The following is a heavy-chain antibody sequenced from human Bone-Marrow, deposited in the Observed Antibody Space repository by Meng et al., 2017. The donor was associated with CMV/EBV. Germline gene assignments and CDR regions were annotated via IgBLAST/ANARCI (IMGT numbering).Heavy chain of an antibody. CDR2: IYYSGST. V-gene: IGHV4-39*07. D-gene: IGHD5-12*01. J-gene: IGHJ5*02. Sequence: GSLRLSCTVSGGSISSSSYYWGWIRQPPGKGLEWIGSIYYSGSTYYNPSLKSRVTISVDTSKNQFSLKLTSVTAADTAVYYCASLWGSGYDYAFDPWGQGTLVTVS. CDR1: GGSISSSSYY. CDR3: ASLWGSGYDYAFDP.